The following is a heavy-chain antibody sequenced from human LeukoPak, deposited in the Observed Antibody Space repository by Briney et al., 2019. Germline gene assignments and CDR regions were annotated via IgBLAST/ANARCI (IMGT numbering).Heavy chain of an antibody. CDR3: AKDTTVTPYYFDY. Sequence: GGSLRLSCAASGFTFSSYAMSWVRQAPGKGLEWVSAISGSGGSTYYADSVKGRFTISRDNPKNTLYLQMNSLRAEDTAVYYCAKDTTVTPYYFDYWGQGTLVTVSS. V-gene: IGHV3-23*01. D-gene: IGHD4-17*01. CDR2: ISGSGGST. CDR1: GFTFSSYA. J-gene: IGHJ4*02.